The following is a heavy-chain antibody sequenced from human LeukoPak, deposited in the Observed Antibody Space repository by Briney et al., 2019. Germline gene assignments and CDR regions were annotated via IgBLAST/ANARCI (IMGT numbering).Heavy chain of an antibody. CDR1: GYTFIDYA. V-gene: IGHV7-4-1*02. Sequence: GASVKVSCKASGYTFIDYAINWVRQAPGQGLEWMGWINTNTGNPTYAQGFTGRVVFSLDTSVNTAYLQIIILTSQDTAVYFCARAAPAATNWSASWGQPPLVTASS. CDR2: INTNTGNP. J-gene: IGHJ5*01. CDR3: ARAAPAATNWSAS. D-gene: IGHD6-25*01.